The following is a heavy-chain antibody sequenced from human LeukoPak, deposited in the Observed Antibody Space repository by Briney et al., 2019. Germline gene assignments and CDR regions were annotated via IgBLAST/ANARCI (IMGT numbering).Heavy chain of an antibody. V-gene: IGHV3-23*01. Sequence: PGGTLRLSCAASGFTFSSYGMSWVRQAPGKGLEWVSVISASGGSTYYADSVKGRFTISRDNAKNSLYLQMNSLRAEDTAVYYCAELGITMIGGVWGKGTTVTISS. CDR1: GFTFSSYG. J-gene: IGHJ6*04. CDR3: AELGITMIGGV. D-gene: IGHD3-10*02. CDR2: ISASGGST.